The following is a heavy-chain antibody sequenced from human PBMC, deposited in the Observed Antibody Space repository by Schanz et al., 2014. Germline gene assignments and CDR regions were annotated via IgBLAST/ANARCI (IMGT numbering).Heavy chain of an antibody. J-gene: IGHJ4*02. D-gene: IGHD3-3*01. CDR1: GYIFINSG. CDR3: ARDRRFFDRDDLYYFDS. Sequence: QIQLVQSGPEVKKPGATVKVSCKASGYIFINSGISWVRQAPGQGLEWMGWISVYNHNKEDDQKFQGRVTMTTDTSTSTAYMALTDLRSDDTAVYYCARDRRFFDRDDLYYFDSWGQGTLXTVSS. V-gene: IGHV1-18*01. CDR2: ISVYNHNK.